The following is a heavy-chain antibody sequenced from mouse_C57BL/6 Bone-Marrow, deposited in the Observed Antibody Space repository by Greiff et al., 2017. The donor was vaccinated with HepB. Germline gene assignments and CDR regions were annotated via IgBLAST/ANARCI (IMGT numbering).Heavy chain of an antibody. CDR2: IHPNSGST. D-gene: IGHD1-1*01. CDR1: GYTFTSYW. CDR3: ARGYYGSRGGFAY. V-gene: IGHV1-64*01. Sequence: VQLQQPGAELVKPGASVKLSCKASGYTFTSYWMHWVKQRPGQGLEWIGMIHPNSGSTNYNEKFKSKATLTVDKSSSTAYMQLSSLTSEDSAVYYCARGYYGSRGGFAYWGQGTLVTVSA. J-gene: IGHJ3*01.